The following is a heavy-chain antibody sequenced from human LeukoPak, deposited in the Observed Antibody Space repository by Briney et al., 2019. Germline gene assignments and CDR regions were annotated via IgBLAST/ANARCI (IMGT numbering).Heavy chain of an antibody. CDR1: GFTFSSYW. V-gene: IGHV3-7*01. J-gene: IGHJ5*02. Sequence: PGGSLRLSCAASGFTFSSYWMSWVRQAPGKGLEWVANIKQDGSEKYYVDSVKGRFTISRDNAKNSLYLQMNSLRAEDTAVYYCARDGFLTQNDYGDYGGFDPWGQGTLVTVSS. CDR2: IKQDGSEK. D-gene: IGHD4-17*01. CDR3: ARDGFLTQNDYGDYGGFDP.